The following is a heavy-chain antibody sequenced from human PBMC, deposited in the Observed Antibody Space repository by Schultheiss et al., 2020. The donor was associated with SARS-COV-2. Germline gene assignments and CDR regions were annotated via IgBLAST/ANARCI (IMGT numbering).Heavy chain of an antibody. D-gene: IGHD3-3*01. J-gene: IGHJ6*03. CDR1: GFSLSTSGVG. Sequence: SGPTLVKPTQTLTLTCTFSGFSLSTSGVGVGWIRQPPGKALEWLALIYWNDDKRYSPSLKSRLTITKDTSKNQVVLTMTNMDPVDTATYYCAHTYYDFWSGYKYYKDVWGKGTTVTVSS. V-gene: IGHV2-5*01. CDR3: AHTYYDFWSGYKYYKDV. CDR2: IYWNDDK.